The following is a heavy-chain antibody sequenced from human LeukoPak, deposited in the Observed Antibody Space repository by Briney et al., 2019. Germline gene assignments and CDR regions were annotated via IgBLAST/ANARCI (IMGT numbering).Heavy chain of an antibody. V-gene: IGHV1-8*02. Sequence: ASVKVSCKASGGTFSSYAINWVRQATGQGLEWMGWMNPNSGDTGYAQKFQGRVTMTRNTSISTAYMELSSLRSEDTAVYYCARASYGDLHAFDIWGQGTMVTVSS. D-gene: IGHD4-17*01. CDR1: GGTFSSYA. J-gene: IGHJ3*02. CDR3: ARASYGDLHAFDI. CDR2: MNPNSGDT.